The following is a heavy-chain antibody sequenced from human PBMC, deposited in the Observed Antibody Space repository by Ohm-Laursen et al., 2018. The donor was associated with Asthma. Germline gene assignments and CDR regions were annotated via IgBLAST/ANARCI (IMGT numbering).Heavy chain of an antibody. V-gene: IGHV4-4*03. D-gene: IGHD2-21*01. J-gene: IGHJ4*02. CDR3: VRHRAYSFDF. CDR2: IYHSGFT. CDR1: GASVSNDNW. Sequence: PPGTLSLTCTVSGASVSNDNWWSWVRQPPGKGLEWIGEIYHSGFTNYRPSLQSRVAMFVDKSENRFSMRLTAVNAADTAVYYCVRHRAYSFDFWGQGTLVTVSS.